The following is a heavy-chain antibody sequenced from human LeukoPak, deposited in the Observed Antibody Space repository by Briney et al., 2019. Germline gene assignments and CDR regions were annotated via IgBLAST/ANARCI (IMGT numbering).Heavy chain of an antibody. CDR3: AREGKDGYNFDDS. J-gene: IGHJ5*01. V-gene: IGHV5-10-1*01. D-gene: IGHD5-24*01. CDR1: GFSVTTYW. CDR2: IDPHDSYT. Sequence: GESLKISCKGSGFSVTTYWITWVRQMPGKGLEWMGRIDPHDSYTNYSPSFQGHVTISADKSISTVYLQWNSLKASDTAMYYCAREGKDGYNFDDSWGQGTLVTVSS.